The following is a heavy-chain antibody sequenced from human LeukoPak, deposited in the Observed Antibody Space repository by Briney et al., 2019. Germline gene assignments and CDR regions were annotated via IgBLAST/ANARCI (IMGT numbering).Heavy chain of an antibody. CDR2: IGIAGDT. D-gene: IGHD1-1*01. V-gene: IGHV3-13*04. Sequence: PGGSLRLSCAASGFTFSSYDMHWVRQATGKGLEWVSSIGIAGDTYYPGSVKGRFTTSRENAKNSLYLQMNSLTAGDTAVYYCARGTRSGENWFDPWGQGTLVTVSS. CDR1: GFTFSSYD. J-gene: IGHJ5*02. CDR3: ARGTRSGENWFDP.